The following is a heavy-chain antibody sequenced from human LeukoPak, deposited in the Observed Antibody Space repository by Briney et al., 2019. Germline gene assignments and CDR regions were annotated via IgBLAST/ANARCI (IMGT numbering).Heavy chain of an antibody. CDR1: GFTFCSYG. V-gene: IGHV3-23*01. Sequence: GGSLRLFCAASGFTFCSYGMGGVRQAPGEGVGGGSGISGSGGNTYYADSVKGRFTISRDNSKNTLYLQMNSLRAEDTALYHCAARSGSSPYYFDYWGQGTLVTVSS. CDR3: AARSGSSPYYFDY. D-gene: IGHD1-26*01. J-gene: IGHJ4*02. CDR2: ISGSGGNT.